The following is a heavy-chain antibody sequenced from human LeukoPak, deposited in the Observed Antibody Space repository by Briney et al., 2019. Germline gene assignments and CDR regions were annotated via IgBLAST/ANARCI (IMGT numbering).Heavy chain of an antibody. J-gene: IGHJ6*03. CDR3: ARGRVSSSTWYSTYYYFFYMDF. CDR1: DDSITMYY. V-gene: IGHV4-59*01. D-gene: IGHD4-11*01. Sequence: SETLSLTCTVSDDSITMYYWTWIRQPPGKGLEWIGYVDHTGSTKFNPSLNGRVSISRDTSNSFFSLRLRSVTAADTAVYFCARGRVSSSTWYSTYYYFFYMDFWGKGTTVTVSS. CDR2: VDHTGST.